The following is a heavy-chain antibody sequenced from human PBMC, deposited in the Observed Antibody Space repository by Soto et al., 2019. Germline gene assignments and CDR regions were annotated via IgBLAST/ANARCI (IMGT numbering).Heavy chain of an antibody. V-gene: IGHV3-64D*08. Sequence: PGGSLRLSCSASGFTFSSYAMHWVRQAPGKGLEYVSAISSNGGSTYYADSVKGRFTISRDNSKNTLYLQMSSLRAEDTAVYYCVKGYCSGGSCYSPYYYGMDVWGQGTTVTVSS. D-gene: IGHD2-15*01. CDR2: ISSNGGST. CDR3: VKGYCSGGSCYSPYYYGMDV. J-gene: IGHJ6*02. CDR1: GFTFSSYA.